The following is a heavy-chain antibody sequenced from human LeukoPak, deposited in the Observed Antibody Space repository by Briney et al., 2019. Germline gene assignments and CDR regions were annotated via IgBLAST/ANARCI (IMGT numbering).Heavy chain of an antibody. J-gene: IGHJ3*02. V-gene: IGHV4-59*01. CDR1: GGSISSYY. CDR2: IYYSGST. Sequence: KPSETLSLTCTVSGGSISSYYWSWIRQPPGKGLEWIGYIYYSGSTNYNPSLKSRVTISVDTSKNQFSLKLSSVTAADTAVYYCARPRRDGHGAFDIWGQGTMVTVSS. D-gene: IGHD5-24*01. CDR3: ARPRRDGHGAFDI.